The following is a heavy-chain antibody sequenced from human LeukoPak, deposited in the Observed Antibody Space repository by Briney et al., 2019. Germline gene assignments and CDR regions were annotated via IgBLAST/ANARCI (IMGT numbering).Heavy chain of an antibody. CDR1: GGSITSSDW. CDR3: ARDGGLEYQQLRIAFGI. J-gene: IGHJ3*02. V-gene: IGHV4-4*02. Sequence: PSGTLSLTCAVSGGSITSSDWWTWVRQPPGKGLEWIGEIYHSGSTNYNASLKSRVTISVDKSKNQFSLKLNSVTAADTAVYYCARDGGLEYQQLRIAFGIWGQGTMVTVSS. CDR2: IYHSGST. D-gene: IGHD2-2*01.